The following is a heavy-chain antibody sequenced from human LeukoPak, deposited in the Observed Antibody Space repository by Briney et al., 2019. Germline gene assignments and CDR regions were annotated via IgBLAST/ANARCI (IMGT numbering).Heavy chain of an antibody. CDR2: ISSSSTTI. CDR1: GFIFSSYS. V-gene: IGHV3-48*04. CDR3: ARNRFPITGTTNNYYYMDV. J-gene: IGHJ6*03. Sequence: GGSLRLSCAASGFIFSSYSMNWVRQARGKGLEWLSYISSSSTTIYYADSVKGRFTISRDNAKNSLYLQMNSLKAEDTAVYYCARNRFPITGTTNNYYYMDVWGKGTTVTVSS. D-gene: IGHD1-7*01.